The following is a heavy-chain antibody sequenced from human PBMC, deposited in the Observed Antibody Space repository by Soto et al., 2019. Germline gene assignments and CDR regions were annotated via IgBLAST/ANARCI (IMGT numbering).Heavy chain of an antibody. CDR3: ARYYYDSSGYSQGFDY. J-gene: IGHJ4*02. CDR1: GGSISSGGYY. Sequence: SETLSLTCTVSGGSISSGGYYWSWIRQHPGKGLEWIGYIYYSGSTYYNPSLKSRVTISVDTSKNQFSLKLSSVTAADTAVYYCARYYYDSSGYSQGFDYWGQGTLVTVSS. V-gene: IGHV4-31*03. CDR2: IYYSGST. D-gene: IGHD3-22*01.